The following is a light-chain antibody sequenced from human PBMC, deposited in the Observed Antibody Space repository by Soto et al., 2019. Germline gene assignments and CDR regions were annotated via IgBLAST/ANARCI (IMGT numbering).Light chain of an antibody. J-gene: IGKJ1*01. CDR3: QKYNSYFWT. CDR2: KAS. Sequence: DIQMTQSPSTLSASVGDRVTITCRASQSISSWLAWYQQKPGKAPKLLIYKASSLEGGVPSRFSGSGSGTEFTLTISSLQPDDFATYYCQKYNSYFWTFGQGTKVEIK. V-gene: IGKV1-5*03. CDR1: QSISSW.